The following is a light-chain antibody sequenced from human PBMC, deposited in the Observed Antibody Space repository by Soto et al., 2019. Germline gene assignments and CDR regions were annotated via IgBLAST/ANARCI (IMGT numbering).Light chain of an antibody. V-gene: IGKV3-11*01. J-gene: IGKJ5*01. Sequence: EIVLTQSPANLSLSPGERATLSCRASQSVSSYLAWYQHKPGQAPRLLISDASNRATGIPARFSGSGSGTDFTLTISSLAPEDFAVYYCQQRSNWITFGQGTRLEIK. CDR2: DAS. CDR3: QQRSNWIT. CDR1: QSVSSY.